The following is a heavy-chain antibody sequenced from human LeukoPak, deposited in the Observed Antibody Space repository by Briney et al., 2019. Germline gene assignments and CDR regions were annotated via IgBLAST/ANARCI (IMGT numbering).Heavy chain of an antibody. V-gene: IGHV1-69*06. CDR1: GDTFTTYA. Sequence: GASVKVSCKTSGDTFTTYAIIWVRQAPGQGLEWMGGIIPMFGTPNYARRLQGRVTITADKSTKTAYMELSSLRSEDTAVYYCARAGIPGYCTNVICSNWLDPWGQGTLVTVSS. CDR2: IIPMFGTP. J-gene: IGHJ5*02. D-gene: IGHD2-8*01. CDR3: ARAGIPGYCTNVICSNWLDP.